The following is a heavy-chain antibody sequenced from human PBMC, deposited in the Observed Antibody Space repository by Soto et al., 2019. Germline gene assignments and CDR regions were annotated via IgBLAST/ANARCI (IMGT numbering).Heavy chain of an antibody. CDR1: GFTFNSYA. J-gene: IGHJ4*02. D-gene: IGHD1-26*01. CDR3: ARDVSGSYSIDY. Sequence: QVPLVESGGGVVQPGRSLRLSCAASGFTFNSYAMYWVRQAPGKGLEWVAVISYDGSNKYYADSVKGRFTISRDNSKNTLYLQMNSLRAEDTAVYYCARDVSGSYSIDYWGQGTLVTVSS. V-gene: IGHV3-30*04. CDR2: ISYDGSNK.